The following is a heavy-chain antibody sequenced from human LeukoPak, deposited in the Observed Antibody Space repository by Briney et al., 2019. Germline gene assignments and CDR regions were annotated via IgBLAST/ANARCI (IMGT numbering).Heavy chain of an antibody. CDR1: GYTFTSYG. CDR3: ARVSQRKGAYYYDSSGYSWFDY. Sequence: ASVKVSCKASGYTFTSYGISWVRQAPGQGLEWMGWISAYNGNTNYAQKLQGRVTMTTDTSTSTAYMELRSLRFDDTAVYYCARVSQRKGAYYYDSSGYSWFDYWGQGTLVTVSS. J-gene: IGHJ4*02. D-gene: IGHD3-22*01. V-gene: IGHV1-18*01. CDR2: ISAYNGNT.